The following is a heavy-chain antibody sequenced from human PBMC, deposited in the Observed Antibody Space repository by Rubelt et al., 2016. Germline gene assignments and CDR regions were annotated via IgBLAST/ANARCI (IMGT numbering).Heavy chain of an antibody. D-gene: IGHD2-8*01. CDR1: GYTFTDSD. V-gene: IGHV1-2*06. J-gene: IGHJ6*02. CDR2: INPNSGGT. CDR3: AQDGVYGMDV. Sequence: QVQLVQSGAEVKKPGASVKVSCKTSGYTFTDSDINWVRQTTGQRLEWMGRINPNSGGTNYAQTFQGRVTMTRDTSISIAYMELSRLRSDETAVYYCAQDGVYGMDVWGQGTTVTVSS.